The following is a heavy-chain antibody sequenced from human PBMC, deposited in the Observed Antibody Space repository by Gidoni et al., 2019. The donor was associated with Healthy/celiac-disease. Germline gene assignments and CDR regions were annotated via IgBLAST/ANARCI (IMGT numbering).Heavy chain of an antibody. J-gene: IGHJ4*02. CDR2: IYYSGST. V-gene: IGHV4-39*01. Sequence: QLQLQESGPGLVKPSETLSLTCTVSGGSISSSSYYWGWIRQPPGKGLEWIGSIYYSGSTYYNPSLKSRVTISVDTSKNQFSLKLSSVTAADTAVYYCARHSGSLQFDYWGQGTLVTVSS. CDR3: ARHSGSLQFDY. D-gene: IGHD1-26*01. CDR1: GGSISSSSYY.